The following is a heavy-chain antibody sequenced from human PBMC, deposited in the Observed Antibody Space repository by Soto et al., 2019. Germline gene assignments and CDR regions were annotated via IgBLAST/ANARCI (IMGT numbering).Heavy chain of an antibody. CDR2: IIPILGIA. Sequence: GASVKVSCKASGGTFSSYTISWVRQAPGQGLEWMGRIIPILGIANYAQKFQGSVTITADKSTSTAYMELSSLRSEDTAVYYCARHWGPHQLLEFDYWGQGTLVTVSS. J-gene: IGHJ4*02. V-gene: IGHV1-69*02. D-gene: IGHD2-2*01. CDR1: GGTFSSYT. CDR3: ARHWGPHQLLEFDY.